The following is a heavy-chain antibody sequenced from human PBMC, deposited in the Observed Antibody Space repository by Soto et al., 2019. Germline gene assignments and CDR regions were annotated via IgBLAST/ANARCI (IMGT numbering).Heavy chain of an antibody. CDR1: GFTFSSYW. D-gene: IGHD1-1*01. V-gene: IGHV3-7*01. CDR2: IKQDGSEK. CDR3: AREQLQVVIPDY. J-gene: IGHJ4*01. Sequence: EVQLVESGGGLVQPGGSLRLSCAASGFTFSSYWMNWVRQAPGKGLEWVANIKQDGSEKYYVDSVKGRFTISRDNTKNALYMQMNSLRAEDKAVYYCAREQLQVVIPDYWGQGTLVTVSS.